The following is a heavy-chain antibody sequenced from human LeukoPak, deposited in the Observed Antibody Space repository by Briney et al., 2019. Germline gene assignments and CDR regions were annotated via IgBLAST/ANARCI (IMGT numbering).Heavy chain of an antibody. Sequence: GGSLRLSCAASGFTFSSYSMNWVRRAPGKGLEWVSSISSSSSYIYYADSVKGRFTISRDNAKNSLYLQMNSLRAEDTAVYYCARYGYNSWKLLDYWGQGTLVTVSS. CDR3: ARYGYNSWKLLDY. D-gene: IGHD5-12*01. CDR2: ISSSSSYI. CDR1: GFTFSSYS. J-gene: IGHJ4*02. V-gene: IGHV3-21*01.